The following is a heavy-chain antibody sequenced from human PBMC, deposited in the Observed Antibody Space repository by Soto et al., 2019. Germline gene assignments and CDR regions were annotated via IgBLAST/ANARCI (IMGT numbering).Heavy chain of an antibody. V-gene: IGHV4-39*01. D-gene: IGHD3-10*01. Sequence: QLQLQESGPGLVKPSETLSLTCSVSGDSISSSSYYWGWIRQPPGKGLEWIGSIYYSGTTYYNPSLKSRVTISIDTSKNQFSLKMSSVTAADTAVYYCARHLGTTLVRGLLPYFDYWGQGTLVTVSS. CDR3: ARHLGTTLVRGLLPYFDY. J-gene: IGHJ4*02. CDR1: GDSISSSSYY. CDR2: IYYSGTT.